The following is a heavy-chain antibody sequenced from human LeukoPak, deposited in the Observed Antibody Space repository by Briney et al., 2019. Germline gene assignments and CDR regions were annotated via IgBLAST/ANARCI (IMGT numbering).Heavy chain of an antibody. CDR1: GYTFTGYY. V-gene: IGHV1-2*02. CDR3: ARGYYYDSSGYSVAFDI. D-gene: IGHD3-22*01. CDR2: INPNSGGT. J-gene: IGHJ3*02. Sequence: GASVKVSCKASGYTFTGYYMHWVRQAPGQGLEWMGWINPNSGGTNYAQKFQGRVTMTRDTSISTAYMELSRLRSDDTAVYYCARGYYYDSSGYSVAFDIWGQGTMVTVSS.